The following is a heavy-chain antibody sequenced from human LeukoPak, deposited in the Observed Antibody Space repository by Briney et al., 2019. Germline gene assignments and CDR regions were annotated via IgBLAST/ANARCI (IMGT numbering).Heavy chain of an antibody. CDR3: ARIVQSFYFDS. Sequence: PGGSLRLSCAASGFTFSSYSMNWVMNWVRQAPGKGLEWVSSIRSSSGSIYYADSVKGRFTISRDNAKNTPYLQMNSLRGEDTAVYYCARIVQSFYFDSWGQGTLVTVSS. J-gene: IGHJ4*02. CDR2: IRSSSGSI. D-gene: IGHD4-11*01. CDR1: GFTFSSYS. V-gene: IGHV3-21*06.